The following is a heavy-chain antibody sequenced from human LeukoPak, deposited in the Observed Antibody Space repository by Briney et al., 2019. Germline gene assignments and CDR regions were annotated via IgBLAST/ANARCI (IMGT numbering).Heavy chain of an antibody. J-gene: IGHJ6*03. CDR3: ARDLRRRVTAIGYGPNEYYYYMDV. CDR1: GGSISSNY. CDR2: ISTSGST. D-gene: IGHD4/OR15-4a*01. Sequence: SETLSLTCTVSGGSISSNYWSWIRQPAGEGLEWIGRISTSGSTNYNPSLRSRVTMSVDTSKNQFSLKLSSVTAADTAVYYCARDLRRRVTAIGYGPNEYYYYMDVWGKGTTVTISS. V-gene: IGHV4-4*07.